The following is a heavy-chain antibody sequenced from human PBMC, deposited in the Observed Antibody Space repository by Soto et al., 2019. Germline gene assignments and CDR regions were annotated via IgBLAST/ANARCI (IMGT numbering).Heavy chain of an antibody. V-gene: IGHV1-46*03. D-gene: IGHD2-21*02. CDR1: GYTFTSYY. J-gene: IGHJ4*02. CDR2: INPSGGYT. CDR3: ARGGGIVVATAPYDH. Sequence: QVQLVQSGAEVKKPGASVKVSCKASGYTFTSYYMNWVRQAPGQGLERLGIINPSGGYTTYAQRFLGRVTMTSDTSTRTVHMELGSLTSEDTAVYYCARGGGIVVATAPYDHWGQGTRVTVSS.